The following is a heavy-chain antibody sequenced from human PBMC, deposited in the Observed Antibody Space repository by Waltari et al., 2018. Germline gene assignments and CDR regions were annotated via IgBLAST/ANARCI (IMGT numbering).Heavy chain of an antibody. Sequence: QLQLQESGPGLLKPSETLSLTCTVPGGSISSSRYPWGWIRQPPGKGLVWIADLYYTGTPYYNPSLKSRVTISVDTSRNQFSLKLSSVTAADTAVYFCARRSGYYDLWGQGTMVTVSS. V-gene: IGHV4-39*07. J-gene: IGHJ3*01. CDR3: ARRSGYYDL. CDR1: GGSISSSRYP. D-gene: IGHD3-3*01. CDR2: LYYTGTP.